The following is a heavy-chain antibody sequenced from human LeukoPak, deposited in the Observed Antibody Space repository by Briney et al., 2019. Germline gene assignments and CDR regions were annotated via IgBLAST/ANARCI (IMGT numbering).Heavy chain of an antibody. J-gene: IGHJ3*02. CDR1: GFTFSSYS. D-gene: IGHD6-6*01. Sequence: PGGSLRLSCAASGFTFSSYSMNWVRQAPGKGLEWVSSISSSSSYIYYADSVKGRFTISRDNAKNTLYLQMNSLRAEDTAVYYCARAYSSSARGAFDIWGQGTMVTVSS. V-gene: IGHV3-21*01. CDR3: ARAYSSSARGAFDI. CDR2: ISSSSSYI.